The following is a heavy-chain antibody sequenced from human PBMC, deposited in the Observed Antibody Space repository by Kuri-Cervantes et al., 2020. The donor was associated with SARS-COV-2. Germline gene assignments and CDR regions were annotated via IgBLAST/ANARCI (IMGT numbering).Heavy chain of an antibody. CDR1: GGSISSHY. D-gene: IGHD3-3*01. CDR3: ARGGSNNYDFWSGYYKRGPYYYYYYMDV. V-gene: IGHV4-59*11. CDR2: IYYSGST. J-gene: IGHJ6*03. Sequence: SETLSLTCTVSGGSISSHYWSWIRQPPGKGLEWIGYIYYSGSTNYNPSLKSRVTMSVDTSKNQFSLKLSFVTAADTAVYYCARGGSNNYDFWSGYYKRGPYYYYYYMDVWGKGTTVTVSS.